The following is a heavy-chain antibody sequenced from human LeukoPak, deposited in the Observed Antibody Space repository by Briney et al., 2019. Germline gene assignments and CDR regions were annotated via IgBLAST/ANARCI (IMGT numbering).Heavy chain of an antibody. CDR1: GGSFSGYY. CDR3: ARGRAAAGDFDY. Sequence: SETLSLTCAVYGGSFSGYYWSWIRQPPGKGLEWIGEINHSGSTNYNPSLKSRVTISVDTSKNQFSLKLSSVTAADTAVYYCARGRAAAGDFDYWGQGTLVTVSS. CDR2: INHSGST. D-gene: IGHD6-13*01. J-gene: IGHJ4*02. V-gene: IGHV4-34*01.